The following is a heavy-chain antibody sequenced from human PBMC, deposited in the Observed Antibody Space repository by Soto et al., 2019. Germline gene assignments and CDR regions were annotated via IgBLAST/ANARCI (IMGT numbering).Heavy chain of an antibody. Sequence: SVKVSCKASGGTFSSYAISWVRQAPGQGLEWMGGIIPIFGTANYAQKFQGRVTITADESTSTAYMELSSLRSEDTAVYYCAGPEYYYDSSGYFLDYWGQGTLVTVSS. D-gene: IGHD3-22*01. CDR2: IIPIFGTA. CDR1: GGTFSSYA. CDR3: AGPEYYYDSSGYFLDY. J-gene: IGHJ4*02. V-gene: IGHV1-69*13.